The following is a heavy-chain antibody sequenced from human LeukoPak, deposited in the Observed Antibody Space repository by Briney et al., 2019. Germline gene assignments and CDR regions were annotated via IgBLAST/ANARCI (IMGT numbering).Heavy chain of an antibody. Sequence: SVKVSCKASGGTFSSYAISWVRQASEQGLEWMGRIIPILGIANYAQKFQGRVTITADKSTSTAYMELSSLRSEDTAVYYCARGAHIVVVTAEYYFDYWGQGTLVTVSS. CDR3: ARGAHIVVVTAEYYFDY. J-gene: IGHJ4*02. CDR1: GGTFSSYA. CDR2: IIPILGIA. V-gene: IGHV1-69*04. D-gene: IGHD2-21*02.